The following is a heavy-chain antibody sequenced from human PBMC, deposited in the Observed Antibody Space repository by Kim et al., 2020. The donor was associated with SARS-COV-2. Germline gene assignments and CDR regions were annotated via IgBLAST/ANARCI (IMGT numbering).Heavy chain of an antibody. Sequence: SETLSLTCTVSGGSISSGGYYWSWIRQHPGKGLEWIGYIYYSGSTYYNPSLKSRVTISVDTSKNQFSLKLSSVTAADTAVYYCARVARITIFGVVNSAFDICGQGTMVTVSS. CDR1: GGSISSGGYY. CDR2: IYYSGST. CDR3: ARVARITIFGVVNSAFDI. D-gene: IGHD3-3*01. V-gene: IGHV4-31*03. J-gene: IGHJ3*02.